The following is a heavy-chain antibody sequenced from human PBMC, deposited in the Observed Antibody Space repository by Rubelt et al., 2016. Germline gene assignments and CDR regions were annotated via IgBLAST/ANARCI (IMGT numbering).Heavy chain of an antibody. Sequence: GSGKGLEWVANIKQDGSEKYYVDSVKGRFTISRDNARNSLYLQMNSLRAEDTALYYCANYDFWSGYGYFQHWGQGTLVTVSS. V-gene: IGHV3-7*03. J-gene: IGHJ1*01. CDR2: IKQDGSEK. D-gene: IGHD3-3*01. CDR3: ANYDFWSGYGYFQH.